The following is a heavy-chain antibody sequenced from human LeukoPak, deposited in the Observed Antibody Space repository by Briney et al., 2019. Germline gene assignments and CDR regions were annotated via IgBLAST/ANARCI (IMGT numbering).Heavy chain of an antibody. Sequence: MASDTLSLTCAVSGYSISSNSRCGWIRQPPGEGLEWIGNIYYGGTTYYNSSLKSRVTMSVDTSKNQFSLKLNSVTAVDTAVYYCARDYAYCGGDCYFYFDYWGQGTLVTVSS. CDR1: GYSISSNSR. D-gene: IGHD2-21*02. CDR2: IYYGGTT. CDR3: ARDYAYCGGDCYFYFDY. V-gene: IGHV4-28*03. J-gene: IGHJ4*02.